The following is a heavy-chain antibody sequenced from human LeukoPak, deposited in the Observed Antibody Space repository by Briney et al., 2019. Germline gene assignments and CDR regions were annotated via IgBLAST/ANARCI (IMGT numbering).Heavy chain of an antibody. CDR3: TRGRCSGGSCYSGFDY. CDR2: INPNSGGT. Sequence: ASVKVSCKASGHTFTGYYMHWVRQAPGQGLEWMGWINPNSGGTNYAQKCQRRVTMTRDTSISTAYSELSRLRSDDTTMYYCTRGRCSGGSCYSGFDYWGQGTLVTVSS. CDR1: GHTFTGYY. D-gene: IGHD2-15*01. J-gene: IGHJ4*02. V-gene: IGHV1-2*02.